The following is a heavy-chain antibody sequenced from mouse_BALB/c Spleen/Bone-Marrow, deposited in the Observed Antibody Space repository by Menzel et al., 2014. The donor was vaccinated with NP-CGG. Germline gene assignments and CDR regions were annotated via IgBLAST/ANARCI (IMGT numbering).Heavy chain of an antibody. D-gene: IGHD2-14*01. V-gene: IGHV1S81*02. CDR2: INPSNGGT. CDR1: GYTFTSYY. Sequence: GAELVKPGASVKLSCKASGYTFTSYYMYWVKQRPGQGLEWIGEINPSNGGTNFNEKFKSKATLTVDKSSSXAYMQLSSLTSEDSAVYYCTRREYYRYDRAMDYWGQGTSVTVSS. CDR3: TRREYYRYDRAMDY. J-gene: IGHJ4*01.